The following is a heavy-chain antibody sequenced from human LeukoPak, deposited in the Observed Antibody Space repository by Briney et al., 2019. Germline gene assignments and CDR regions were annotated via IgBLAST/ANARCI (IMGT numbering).Heavy chain of an antibody. Sequence: SETLSLTCAVYGGSFSGYYWSWIRQPPGKGLEWIGESNHSGSTNYNPSLKSRVTISVDTSKNQFSLKLTSVTAADTAVYYCARGWHDSSGYIFPIDYWGQGTLVTVSS. D-gene: IGHD3-22*01. CDR3: ARGWHDSSGYIFPIDY. CDR1: GGSFSGYY. J-gene: IGHJ4*02. V-gene: IGHV4-34*01. CDR2: SNHSGST.